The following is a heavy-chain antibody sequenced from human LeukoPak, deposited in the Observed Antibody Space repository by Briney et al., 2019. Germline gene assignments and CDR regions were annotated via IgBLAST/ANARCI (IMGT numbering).Heavy chain of an antibody. CDR1: GYTFTSYG. V-gene: IGHV1-18*01. CDR3: ARGLNGVCYMCWFDP. D-gene: IGHD2-8*01. J-gene: IGHJ5*02. CDR2: ISAYNGNT. Sequence: ASVKVSCKASGYTFTSYGISWVRQAPGQGLEWMGWISAYNGNTNYAQKLQGRVTMTTDTSTSTAYMELRSLRSDDTAVYYCARGLNGVCYMCWFDPWGQGTLVTVSS.